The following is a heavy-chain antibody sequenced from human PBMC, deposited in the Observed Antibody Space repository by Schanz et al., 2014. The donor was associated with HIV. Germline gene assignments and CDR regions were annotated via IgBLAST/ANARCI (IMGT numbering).Heavy chain of an antibody. CDR1: GDSISSGGYY. J-gene: IGHJ1*01. D-gene: IGHD2-21*02. Sequence: QVQLQQWGAGLLKPSQTLSLTCTVSGDSISSGGYYWSWIRQHPGKGLEWIGYIYYSGNTYYNPSLKSRFAISVDTSKNHFSLSLGSVTAADTAIYFCARGSSGGDSAAEYFRHWGQGTPVTVSS. V-gene: IGHV4-31*03. CDR2: IYYSGNT. CDR3: ARGSSGGDSAAEYFRH.